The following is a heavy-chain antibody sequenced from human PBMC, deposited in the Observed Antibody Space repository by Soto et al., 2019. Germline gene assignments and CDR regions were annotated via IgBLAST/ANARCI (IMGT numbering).Heavy chain of an antibody. Sequence: QVQLVQSGAEVKKPGSSVKVSCKASGGTFSSYAISWVRQAPGQGLEWMGGIIPIFGTANYAQKFQGRVTITADESTSTAYMELSSLSSEDTAVYYCARDSDWNYKDYYYGMDVWGQGTTVTVSS. CDR1: GGTFSSYA. J-gene: IGHJ6*02. D-gene: IGHD1-7*01. CDR2: IIPIFGTA. CDR3: ARDSDWNYKDYYYGMDV. V-gene: IGHV1-69*01.